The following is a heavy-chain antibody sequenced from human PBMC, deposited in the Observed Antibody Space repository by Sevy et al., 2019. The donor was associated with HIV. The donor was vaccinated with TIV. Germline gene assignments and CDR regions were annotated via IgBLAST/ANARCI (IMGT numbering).Heavy chain of an antibody. V-gene: IGHV3-33*01. CDR2: IWNDRSDQ. J-gene: IGHJ3*02. CDR3: ASLPYHYYDRSAYSGDDGFDI. Sequence: GGSLRLSCAASGFTLSRYGMHWVRQAPGKGLEWLAVIWNDRSDQYYADSVKGRFTISRDNSKNTLDLQMNSLRAEDTAVYYCASLPYHYYDRSAYSGDDGFDIWGQGTMVTVSS. CDR1: GFTLSRYG. D-gene: IGHD3-22*01.